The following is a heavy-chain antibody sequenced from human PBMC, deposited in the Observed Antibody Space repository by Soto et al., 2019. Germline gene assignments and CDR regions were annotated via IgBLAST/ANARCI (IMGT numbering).Heavy chain of an antibody. CDR2: ISGSGGST. V-gene: IGHV3-23*01. J-gene: IGHJ4*02. CDR1: GFTIRSHA. Sequence: GGSLRLPSTASGFTIRSHAMSWVRQTTGKGLEWVSAISGSGGSTYYADSVKGRFTISRDNSKNTLYLQMNSLRAEDTAVYYCAKADYYDSSGYYCSYWGQGTLVTVSS. D-gene: IGHD3-22*01. CDR3: AKADYYDSSGYYCSY.